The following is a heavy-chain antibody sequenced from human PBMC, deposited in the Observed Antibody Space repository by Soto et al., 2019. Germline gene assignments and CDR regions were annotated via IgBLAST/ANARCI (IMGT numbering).Heavy chain of an antibody. CDR1: GGSVNNYY. D-gene: IGHD4-17*01. CDR3: ARRTRSLGPFDY. J-gene: IGHJ4*02. V-gene: IGHV4-59*02. Sequence: QVQLQESGPGLVKPSETLSLTCSVSGGSVNNYYWNWIRQPPGKGLEWIGHMYFSGSTNSNPSLKSRVTMSVDTSKNQFSLQLRSVTSADTAVYYCARRTRSLGPFDYWGQGTLLTVSS. CDR2: MYFSGST.